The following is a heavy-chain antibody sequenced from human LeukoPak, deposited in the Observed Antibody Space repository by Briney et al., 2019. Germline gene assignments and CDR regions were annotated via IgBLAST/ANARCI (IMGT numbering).Heavy chain of an antibody. CDR1: GFTFSSYS. CDR3: AREVVVAATGPTYFDY. D-gene: IGHD2-15*01. Sequence: GGSLRLSCAASGFTFSSYSMNWVRQAPGKGLEWVSYISSSSSTIYYADSVKGRFTISRDNAKNSLYLQMNSLRAEDTAVYYCAREVVVAATGPTYFDYWGQGTLVTVSS. J-gene: IGHJ4*02. V-gene: IGHV3-48*01. CDR2: ISSSSSTI.